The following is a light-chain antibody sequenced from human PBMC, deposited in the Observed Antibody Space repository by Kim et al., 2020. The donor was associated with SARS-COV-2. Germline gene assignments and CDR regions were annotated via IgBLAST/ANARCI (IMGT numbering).Light chain of an antibody. J-gene: IGLJ2*01. CDR2: QDS. CDR1: KLGDKY. Sequence: VAPGQTASITCSGEKLGDKYACWYQQKPGQSPVLVIYQDSKRPSGIPERFSGSNSGNTATLTISGTQAMDEADYYCQAWDSSTVVFGGGTQLTVL. V-gene: IGLV3-1*01. CDR3: QAWDSSTVV.